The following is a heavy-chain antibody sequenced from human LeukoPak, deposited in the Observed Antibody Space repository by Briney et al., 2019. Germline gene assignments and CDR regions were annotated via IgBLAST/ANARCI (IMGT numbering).Heavy chain of an antibody. CDR1: GFTFSSYS. Sequence: PGGSLRLSCAASGFTFSSYSMNWVRQAPGKGLEWVSYISSSSSTIYYADSVKGRFTISRDNAKNSLYLQMNSLRAEDTAVYYCAREVRDRSYDFWSGSDAFDIWGQGTMVTVSS. J-gene: IGHJ3*02. CDR2: ISSSSSTI. D-gene: IGHD3-3*01. CDR3: AREVRDRSYDFWSGSDAFDI. V-gene: IGHV3-48*01.